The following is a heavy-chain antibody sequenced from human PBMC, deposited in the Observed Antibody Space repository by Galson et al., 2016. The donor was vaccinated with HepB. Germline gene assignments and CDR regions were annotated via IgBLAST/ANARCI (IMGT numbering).Heavy chain of an antibody. D-gene: IGHD2-15*01. V-gene: IGHV3-23*01. CDR1: GFTFSDYA. CDR2: IYAGGSI. Sequence: SLRLSCAASGFTFSDYAMNWVRQAPGRGLEWVSTIYAGGSIYYADSVNGRFTISRDNSKSTLYLQGTSLRAEDTALYYCAKGGAATINKVHYYGMDFWGQGTTVTVSS. J-gene: IGHJ6*02. CDR3: AKGGAATINKVHYYGMDF.